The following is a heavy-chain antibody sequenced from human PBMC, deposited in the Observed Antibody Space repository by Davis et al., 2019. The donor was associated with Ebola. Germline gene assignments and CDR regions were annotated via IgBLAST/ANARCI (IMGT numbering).Heavy chain of an antibody. CDR3: ARGFLRDGFDI. CDR1: GDSVSTAG. V-gene: IGHV6-1*01. CDR2: TYYYRSKWSN. J-gene: IGHJ3*02. D-gene: IGHD3-3*01. Sequence: HSQTLSLTCVISGDSVSTAGWNWIRQSPSRGLEWLGRTYYYRSKWSNDYAVSVKSRITITPDTSNNQFSLQLNSVTPEDTAVYYCARGFLRDGFDIWGQGTMITVSS.